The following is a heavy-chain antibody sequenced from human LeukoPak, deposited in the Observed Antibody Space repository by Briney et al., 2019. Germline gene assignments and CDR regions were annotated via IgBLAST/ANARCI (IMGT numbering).Heavy chain of an antibody. V-gene: IGHV3-48*01. CDR3: AKEIYGDSTGGRFQQ. J-gene: IGHJ1*01. CDR1: GFTFSTYA. D-gene: IGHD4-17*01. CDR2: LSSSSSVI. Sequence: GGSLRLSCAASGFTFSTYAMDWVRQAPGKGLEWVSYLSSSSSVIYHADSVKGRFTISRDNAKNTLYLQMNSLRAEDTAVYYCAKEIYGDSTGGRFQQWGQGTLVTVSS.